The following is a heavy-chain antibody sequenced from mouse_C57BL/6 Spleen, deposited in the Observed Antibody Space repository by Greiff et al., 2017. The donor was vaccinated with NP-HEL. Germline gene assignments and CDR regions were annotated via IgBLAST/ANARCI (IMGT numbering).Heavy chain of an antibody. D-gene: IGHD2-4*01. Sequence: EVMLVESGGGLVQPKGSLKLSCAASGFTFNTYAMHWVRQAPGKGLEWVARIRSKSSNYATYYADSVKDRFTISRDDSQSMLYLQMNNLKTEDTAMYYCVRERGYDYDWYFDVWGTGTTVTVSS. V-gene: IGHV10-3*01. CDR1: GFTFNTYA. CDR3: VRERGYDYDWYFDV. J-gene: IGHJ1*03. CDR2: IRSKSSNYAT.